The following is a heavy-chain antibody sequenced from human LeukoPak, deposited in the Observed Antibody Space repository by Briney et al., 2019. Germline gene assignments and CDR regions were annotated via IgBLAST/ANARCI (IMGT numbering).Heavy chain of an antibody. CDR3: ARINMVRGVRGPAFDY. V-gene: IGHV4-38-2*02. J-gene: IGHJ4*02. CDR1: GYSISSGYY. D-gene: IGHD3-10*01. CDR2: IYHSGST. Sequence: SETLSLTCTVSGYSISSGYYWGWIRQPPGKGLEWIGSIYHSGSTYYNPSLKSRVTISVDTSKNQFSLKLSSVTAADTAVYYCARINMVRGVRGPAFDYWGQGTLVTVSS.